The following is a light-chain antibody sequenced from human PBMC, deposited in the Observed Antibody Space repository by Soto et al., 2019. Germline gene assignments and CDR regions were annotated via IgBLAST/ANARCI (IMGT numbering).Light chain of an antibody. CDR2: EVS. V-gene: IGLV2-14*01. CDR3: SSDTSSSTYV. J-gene: IGLJ1*01. Sequence: QSVLTQPASVSGSPGQSITISCTGTSSDVGGYNYVSWYQQHPGKATKLMIYEVSNRPSGVSNRFSGSKSGNTASLTISGLQAEDEDDYYCSSDTSSSTYVFGTGTKLTVL. CDR1: SSDVGGYNY.